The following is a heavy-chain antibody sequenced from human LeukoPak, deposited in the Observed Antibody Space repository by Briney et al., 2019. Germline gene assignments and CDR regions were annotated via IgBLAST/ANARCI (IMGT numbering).Heavy chain of an antibody. CDR3: ARHHDYGDYGCFDY. Sequence: GESLKISCKGSGYSFTSYWIGWVRQMPGKGLEWMEISYPGDSDTRNSPSFQGQVTISADKSIRTAYLQWSSLKASDTAIYYCARHHDYGDYGCFDYWGQGTLVTVSS. D-gene: IGHD4-17*01. V-gene: IGHV5-51*01. J-gene: IGHJ4*02. CDR1: GYSFTSYW. CDR2: SYPGDSDT.